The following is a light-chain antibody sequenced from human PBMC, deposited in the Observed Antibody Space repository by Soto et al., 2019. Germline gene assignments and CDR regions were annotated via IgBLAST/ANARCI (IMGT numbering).Light chain of an antibody. J-gene: IGLJ2*01. CDR2: EVS. V-gene: IGLV2-14*01. CDR1: SNDIGHYNS. Sequence: QSALPQPASVSGSPGQSITISFTGTSNDIGHYNSVSWYQQHPAKAPKVMISEVSNRPSGISNRFSGSKSGNTAFLTISGLQAEDEADYYCASYTRTVTMIFGGGTKVTVL. CDR3: ASYTRTVTMI.